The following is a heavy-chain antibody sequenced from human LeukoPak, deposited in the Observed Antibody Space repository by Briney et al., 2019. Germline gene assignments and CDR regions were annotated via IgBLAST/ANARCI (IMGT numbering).Heavy chain of an antibody. CDR2: IWYDGSNK. Sequence: GGSLRLSCAASGFTFSSYGMHWVRQAPGKGLEWVAVIWYDGSNKYYADSVKGRFTISRDNSKNTLYLQMNSLRAEDTAVYYCARGLLGRGGGSFDFWGQGTLVTVPS. CDR1: GFTFSSYG. CDR3: ARGLLGRGGGSFDF. D-gene: IGHD3-10*01. J-gene: IGHJ4*02. V-gene: IGHV3-33*01.